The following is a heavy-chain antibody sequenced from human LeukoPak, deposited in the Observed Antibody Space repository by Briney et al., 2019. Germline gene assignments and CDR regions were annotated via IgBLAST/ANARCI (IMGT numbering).Heavy chain of an antibody. Sequence: PSETLSLTCTVSGGSISSTSYYWGWIRQSPGKGLEWIGSIYYSGSTYYNPSLKSRVTISVDTSKNHFSLKLSSVTAADTAVYYCARQSRPKGSNIDYWGQGTLVTVSS. CDR3: ARQSRPKGSNIDY. J-gene: IGHJ4*02. CDR1: GGSISSTSYY. V-gene: IGHV4-39*01. CDR2: IYYSGST.